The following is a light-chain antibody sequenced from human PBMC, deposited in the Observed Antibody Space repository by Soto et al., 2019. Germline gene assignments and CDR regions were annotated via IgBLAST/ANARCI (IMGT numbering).Light chain of an antibody. Sequence: QSALTQPASVSGSPGQSITISCTGTASDIGNYNYVSWYQLHPGKAPKLMIYEVNKRPSGVPDRFSGSKSGNTASLTVSGLQAEDEADYYCSSYAGSSNVFGTGTKLTVL. CDR3: SSYAGSSNV. J-gene: IGLJ1*01. CDR2: EVN. CDR1: ASDIGNYNY. V-gene: IGLV2-8*01.